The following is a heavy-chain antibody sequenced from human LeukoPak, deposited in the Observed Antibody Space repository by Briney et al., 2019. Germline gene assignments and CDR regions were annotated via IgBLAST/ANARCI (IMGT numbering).Heavy chain of an antibody. D-gene: IGHD5-18*01. V-gene: IGHV1-18*01. CDR2: ISGYNGKT. J-gene: IGHJ4*02. CDR1: GYTFNTYG. Sequence: ASVKVSCKASGYTFNTYGITWVRQAPGQGLEWMGWISGYNGKTKYAQKLQDRVTMTTDTSTTTAYMELRSLRSEDTAVYYCARGLGRTAMVTRGGVRFDYWGQGTLVTVSS. CDR3: ARGLGRTAMVTRGGVRFDY.